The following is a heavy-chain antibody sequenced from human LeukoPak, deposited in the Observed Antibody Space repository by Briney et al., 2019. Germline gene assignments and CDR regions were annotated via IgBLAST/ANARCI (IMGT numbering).Heavy chain of an antibody. J-gene: IGHJ5*02. Sequence: GSLRLSCAASGFTFSSYAMSWVRQAPGKGLEWVSAISGSGGSTYYADSVKGRFTISRDNSKNTLYLQMNSLRAEDTAVYYCAKDVRYCSGGSCYRWFDPWGQGTLVTVSS. D-gene: IGHD2-15*01. CDR2: ISGSGGST. V-gene: IGHV3-23*01. CDR1: GFTFSSYA. CDR3: AKDVRYCSGGSCYRWFDP.